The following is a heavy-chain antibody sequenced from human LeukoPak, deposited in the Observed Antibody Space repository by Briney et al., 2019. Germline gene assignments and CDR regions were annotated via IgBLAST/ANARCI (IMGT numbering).Heavy chain of an antibody. CDR1: GTSISSFY. D-gene: IGHD2-2*01. CDR2: IYSNVNS. CDR3: ARHGGDLGYCTSSICYDDWYFDL. V-gene: IGHV4-59*08. J-gene: IGHJ2*01. Sequence: SETLSLTCNVSGTSISSFYWSWIRQPPGKGLEWIGYIYSNVNSNNNPSLANRVTISADMSKNQFSLRLRSVTAADTSVFYCARHGGDLGYCTSSICYDDWYFDLWGRGTVVTVSS.